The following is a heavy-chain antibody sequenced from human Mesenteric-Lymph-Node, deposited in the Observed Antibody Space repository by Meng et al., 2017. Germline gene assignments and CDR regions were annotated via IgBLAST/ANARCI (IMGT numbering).Heavy chain of an antibody. CDR2: INHRGST. D-gene: IGHD2-8*01. V-gene: IGHV4-34*01. CDR1: GGPFRRHY. J-gene: IGHJ5*02. Sequence: HGQLQQGGAGLVKPSGTLSVTCGVFGGPFRRHYWYWIRQPPGKGLGWIGEINHRGSTNYNPSLKSRVTMSVDKSKNQFSLRLRSVTAADTAVYYCARDARPNWFDPWGQGTLVTVSS. CDR3: ARDARPNWFDP.